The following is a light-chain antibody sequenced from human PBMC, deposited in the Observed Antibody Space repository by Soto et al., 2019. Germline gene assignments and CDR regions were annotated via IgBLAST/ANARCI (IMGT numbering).Light chain of an antibody. CDR1: QRINSY. CDR2: GAS. Sequence: DIQMTQSPSSLSASVGDGVTISCRTSQRINSYLNWYQQKPGEAPTLLIYGASSLQSGVPSRFSGSGSGTDFTLAINSLQPEDFATYYCQQSSRTPITFGQGTRLEIK. V-gene: IGKV1-39*01. CDR3: QQSSRTPIT. J-gene: IGKJ5*01.